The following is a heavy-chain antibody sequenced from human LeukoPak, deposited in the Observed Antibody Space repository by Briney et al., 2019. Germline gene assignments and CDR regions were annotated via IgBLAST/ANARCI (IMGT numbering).Heavy chain of an antibody. CDR3: ARGHDYYYSGRQSWFDP. J-gene: IGHJ5*02. Sequence: SETLSLTCTVSGGSISSYYWTWIRQPPEKGLEWIGYIHSIGGTNYNPSLKSRVTISVDTSKNQFSLKLSSVTAADTAFYYCARGHDYYYSGRQSWFDPWGQGTLVTVSS. CDR2: IHSIGGT. CDR1: GGSISSYY. V-gene: IGHV4-59*01. D-gene: IGHD3-10*01.